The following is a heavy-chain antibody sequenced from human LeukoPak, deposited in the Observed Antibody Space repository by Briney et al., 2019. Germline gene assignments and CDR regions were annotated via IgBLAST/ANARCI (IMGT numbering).Heavy chain of an antibody. CDR1: GFTFSSYA. V-gene: IGHV3-23*01. D-gene: IGHD1-26*01. CDR3: ARDWPSEWEQLPDYDAVDI. CDR2: ISGRGGRT. J-gene: IGHJ3*02. Sequence: GGSLRLSCAASGFTFSSYAMSWVRQPQGKGLEWVSTISGRGGRTYYADSVKGRFTISRDNSKNTVYLQMNSLRDEDAAVYYCARDWPSEWEQLPDYDAVDIWGQGTMVTVSS.